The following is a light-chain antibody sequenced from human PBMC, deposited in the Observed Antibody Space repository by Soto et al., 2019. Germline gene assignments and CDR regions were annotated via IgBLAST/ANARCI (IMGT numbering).Light chain of an antibody. CDR3: QQSYSSPRT. J-gene: IGKJ2*01. V-gene: IGKV4-1*01. CDR1: RSVLYSSNNKNY. CDR2: WAS. Sequence: DIVMTQSPDSLAVSLGERATINCKSSRSVLYSSNNKNYLAWYQQKPGQPPKLLIHWASTRESGVPDRFSGSGSGTDFTLTICGMQAEDVAVYYRQQSYSSPRTFGQGTKLEIK.